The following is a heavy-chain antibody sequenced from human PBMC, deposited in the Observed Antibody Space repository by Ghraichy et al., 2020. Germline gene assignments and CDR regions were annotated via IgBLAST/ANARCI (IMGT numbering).Heavy chain of an antibody. J-gene: IGHJ6*02. CDR3: ARDRITMVRGVILYYYGMDV. V-gene: IGHV3-33*01. D-gene: IGHD3-10*01. Sequence: GGSLRLSCAASGFTFSSYGMHWVRQAPGKGLEWVAVIWYDGSNKYYADSVKGRFTISRDNSKNTRYLQMNSLRAEDTAVYYCARDRITMVRGVILYYYGMDVWGQGTTVTVSS. CDR1: GFTFSSYG. CDR2: IWYDGSNK.